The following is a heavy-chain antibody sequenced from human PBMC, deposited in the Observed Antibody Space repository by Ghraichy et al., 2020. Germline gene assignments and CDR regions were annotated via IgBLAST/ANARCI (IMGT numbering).Heavy chain of an antibody. J-gene: IGHJ4*02. D-gene: IGHD3-3*01. CDR3: ARRVDVWSGYSNYFDY. CDR2: IYYSGST. CDR1: GGSISSSSYY. V-gene: IGHV4-39*01. Sequence: SETLSLTCTVSGGSISSSSYYWGWIRQPPGKGLEWIGSIYYSGSTYYNPSLKSRVTISVDTSKNQFSLKLSSVTAADTAVYYCARRVDVWSGYSNYFDYWGQGTLVTVSS.